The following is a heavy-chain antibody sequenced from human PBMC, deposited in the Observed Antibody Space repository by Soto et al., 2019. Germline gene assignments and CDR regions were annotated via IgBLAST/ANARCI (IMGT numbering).Heavy chain of an antibody. J-gene: IGHJ6*02. Sequence: PGGSLRLSCAASGFTFSSYGMHWVRQAPGKGLEWVAVISYDGSNKYYADSVKGRFTISRDNSKNTLYLQMNSLRAEDTAVYYCAKDKDKELPYYYYGMDVWGQGTTVTVSS. CDR3: AKDKDKELPYYYYGMDV. V-gene: IGHV3-30*18. D-gene: IGHD1-7*01. CDR2: ISYDGSNK. CDR1: GFTFSSYG.